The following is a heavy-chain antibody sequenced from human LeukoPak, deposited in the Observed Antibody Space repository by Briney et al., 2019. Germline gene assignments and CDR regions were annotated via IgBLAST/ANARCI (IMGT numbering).Heavy chain of an antibody. J-gene: IGHJ4*02. CDR3: ATDREDILTGYYRFDY. V-gene: IGHV1-2*06. Sequence: ASVKVSCKASGYTFTGYYMHWVRQAPGQGLEWMGRINPNSGGTNYAQKFQGRVTMTEDTSTDTAYMELSSLRYEDTAVYYCATDREDILTGYYRFDYWGQGTLVTVSS. CDR2: INPNSGGT. D-gene: IGHD3-9*01. CDR1: GYTFTGYY.